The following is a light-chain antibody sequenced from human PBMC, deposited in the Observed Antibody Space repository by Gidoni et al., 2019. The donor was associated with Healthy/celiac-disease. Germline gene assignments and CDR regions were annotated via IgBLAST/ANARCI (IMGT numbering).Light chain of an antibody. CDR3: QQYNSYSYT. J-gene: IGKJ2*01. CDR1: QSISSW. Sequence: IQMTQSPSTLSASVGDRVTITCRAGQSISSWLAWYQQKPGKAPKHLIYKASSLESGVPSRFSGSGSGTEFTLTISSLQPDDFATYYCQQYNSYSYTFGQGTKLEIK. CDR2: KAS. V-gene: IGKV1-5*03.